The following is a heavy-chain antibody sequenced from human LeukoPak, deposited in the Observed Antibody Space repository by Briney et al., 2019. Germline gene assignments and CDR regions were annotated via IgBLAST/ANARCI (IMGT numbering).Heavy chain of an antibody. Sequence: GGSLRLSCAASGFTFSSYSMNWVRQAPGKGLGWVSSISSSSSYIYYADSVKGRFTISRDNAKNSLYLQMNSLRAADTAVYYYAREPTGIAAAGASDDWGQGTLVTVSS. CDR3: AREPTGIAAAGASDD. CDR1: GFTFSSYS. J-gene: IGHJ4*02. CDR2: ISSSSSYI. V-gene: IGHV3-21*01. D-gene: IGHD6-13*01.